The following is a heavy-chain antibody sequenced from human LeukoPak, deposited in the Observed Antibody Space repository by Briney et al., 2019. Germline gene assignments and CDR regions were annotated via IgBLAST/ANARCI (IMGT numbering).Heavy chain of an antibody. D-gene: IGHD2-2*01. Sequence: PGGSLRLSCAASGFTFSSYSMNWVRQAPGKGLEWVSSISSSSSYIYYADSVKGRFTISRDNAKNSLYLQMNSLRAEDTAVYHCARDAEGIVVVPAAESSYWYFDLWGRGTLVTVSS. CDR1: GFTFSSYS. J-gene: IGHJ2*01. CDR2: ISSSSSYI. CDR3: ARDAEGIVVVPAAESSYWYFDL. V-gene: IGHV3-21*01.